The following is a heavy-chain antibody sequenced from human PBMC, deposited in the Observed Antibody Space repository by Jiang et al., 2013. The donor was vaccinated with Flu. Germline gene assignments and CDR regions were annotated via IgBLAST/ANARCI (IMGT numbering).Heavy chain of an antibody. CDR2: IDPSDSYT. J-gene: IGHJ5*02. CDR1: GYSFTSYW. CDR3: ARLTGGSGNSKWFDP. D-gene: IGHD3-10*01. V-gene: IGHV5-10-1*01. Sequence: KKPGESLRISCKASGYSFTSYWISWVRQMPGKGLEWMGRIDPSDSYTNYSPSFQGHVTVSADRSISTAYLQWSSLRASDTAMYYCARLTGGSGNSKWFDPWGQGTLVTVSS.